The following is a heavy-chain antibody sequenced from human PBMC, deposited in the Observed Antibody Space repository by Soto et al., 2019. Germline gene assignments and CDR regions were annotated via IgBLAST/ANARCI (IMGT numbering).Heavy chain of an antibody. J-gene: IGHJ4*02. CDR2: IYYSGIT. V-gene: IGHV4-59*01. CDR3: ARDPYGAYSDY. Sequence: PSETLSLTCTVSGGSISSYYWSWIRQPPGKGLEWIGYIYYSGITNYNPSLKSRVTISVDTSKNQFSLKLSSVTAADTAVYYCARDPYGAYSDYLGQGRLVNVS. D-gene: IGHD4-17*01. CDR1: GGSISSYY.